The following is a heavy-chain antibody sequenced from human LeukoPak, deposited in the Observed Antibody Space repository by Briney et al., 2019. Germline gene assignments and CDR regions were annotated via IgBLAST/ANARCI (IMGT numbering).Heavy chain of an antibody. CDR3: ARAADSSGYKLDY. J-gene: IGHJ4*02. V-gene: IGHV4-31*03. CDR2: IYYSGST. CDR1: GGSISSGGYY. Sequence: SETLSLTCTVSGGSISSGGYYWSWIRQHPGKGLEWIGYIYYSGSTYYNPSLKSRVTISVDTSKNQFSLKLSSVTAAGTAVYYCARAADSSGYKLDYWGQGTLVTVSS. D-gene: IGHD3-22*01.